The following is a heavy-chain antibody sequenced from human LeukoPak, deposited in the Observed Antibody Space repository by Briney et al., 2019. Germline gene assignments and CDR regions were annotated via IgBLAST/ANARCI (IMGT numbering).Heavy chain of an antibody. Sequence: GGSLRLSCAASGFTFSSYALNWVRQAPGKGLEWVSAISGSGTSTYYADSVKGRFTLSRDNSKNTMYLQMNSLRAEDTAVYYCARHYGDYGVLLDYWGQGTLVTVSS. J-gene: IGHJ4*02. CDR1: GFTFSSYA. V-gene: IGHV3-23*01. CDR2: ISGSGTST. CDR3: ARHYGDYGVLLDY. D-gene: IGHD4-17*01.